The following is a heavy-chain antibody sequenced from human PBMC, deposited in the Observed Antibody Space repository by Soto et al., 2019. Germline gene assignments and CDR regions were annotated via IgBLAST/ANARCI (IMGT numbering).Heavy chain of an antibody. CDR3: ARRKGSHRY. CDR1: RVSLTSYY. V-gene: IGHV4-59*08. CDR2: IFYNGTT. Sequence: PSENLSLTCSVSRVSLTSYYWSWIRQTPGKTLEWIGCIFYNGTTNYNPSLKSRVTISLDMSKNQFSLKLKSVSAEDTALYYCARRKGSHRYWCPGTLVTLFS. J-gene: IGHJ4*02.